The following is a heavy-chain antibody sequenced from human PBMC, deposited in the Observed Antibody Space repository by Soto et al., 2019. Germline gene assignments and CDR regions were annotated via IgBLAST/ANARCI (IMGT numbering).Heavy chain of an antibody. D-gene: IGHD7-27*01. CDR2: IYYSGST. Sequence: SETLSLTCTVSGGSISSGDYSWSWIRQHPGKGLEWIGYIYYSGSTYYNPSLKSRVTISVDTSKNQFSLRLSSVTAADTAVYYCARVRSGDPYYFDYWGQGTMVTVSS. J-gene: IGHJ4*02. CDR1: GGSISSGDYS. CDR3: ARVRSGDPYYFDY. V-gene: IGHV4-31*03.